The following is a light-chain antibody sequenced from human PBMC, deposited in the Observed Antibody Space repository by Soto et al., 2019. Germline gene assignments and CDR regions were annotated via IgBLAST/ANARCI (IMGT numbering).Light chain of an antibody. CDR1: SSDVGGYNY. Sequence: QSALTQPPSASGSPVQSVTISCTGTSSDVGGYNYVSWYQQHPGKVPKLMVYEVNKRPSGVPDRFSGSKSGNTASLTVSGLQAEDEADYYCTSYAGGNNVFGTATKLTVL. J-gene: IGLJ1*01. CDR3: TSYAGGNNV. V-gene: IGLV2-8*01. CDR2: EVN.